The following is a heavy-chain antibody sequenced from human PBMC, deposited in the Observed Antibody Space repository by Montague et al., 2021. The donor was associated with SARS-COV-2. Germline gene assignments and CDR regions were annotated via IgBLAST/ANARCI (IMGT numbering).Heavy chain of an antibody. Sequence: SETLSLTCNVSGDSITNTRYFWGWIRQPPGKALEWIGSIYHNGKTYCNPSLERRALLSIDTSKNQFSLRLSSVIASDTAVYYCAVELNYFFDYWGQGFLVSVSS. D-gene: IGHD1-7*01. CDR3: AVELNYFFDY. CDR1: GDSITNTRYF. V-gene: IGHV4-39*01. CDR2: IYHNGKT. J-gene: IGHJ4*02.